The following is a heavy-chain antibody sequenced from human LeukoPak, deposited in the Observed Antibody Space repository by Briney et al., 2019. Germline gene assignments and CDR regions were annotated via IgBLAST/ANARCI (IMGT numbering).Heavy chain of an antibody. V-gene: IGHV4-38-2*02. CDR1: SYSISSSYH. Sequence: SETLSLTCSVSSYSISSSYHWGWIRQPAGKGLEWILSIYHSGNTYYNPSLKSRVTISVDTSKNQFSLKLSSVTAADTAVYYCARGPARIWGGYWGQGTLVTVSS. CDR2: IYHSGNT. D-gene: IGHD3-16*01. J-gene: IGHJ4*02. CDR3: ARGPARIWGGY.